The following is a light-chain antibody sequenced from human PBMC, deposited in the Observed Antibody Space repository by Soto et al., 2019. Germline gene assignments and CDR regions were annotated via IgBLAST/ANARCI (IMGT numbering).Light chain of an antibody. Sequence: QSALTQPPSASGSPGQSVTISCTGTTSDIGRYNYFSWYQQHPGKAPKVMIYEVSKRPSGVPDRFSGSKSSNTASLTVSGLQAEDEADYYCSAYAGSDTYVVFGGGTKLTVL. CDR1: TSDIGRYNY. CDR3: SAYAGSDTYVV. J-gene: IGLJ2*01. V-gene: IGLV2-8*01. CDR2: EVS.